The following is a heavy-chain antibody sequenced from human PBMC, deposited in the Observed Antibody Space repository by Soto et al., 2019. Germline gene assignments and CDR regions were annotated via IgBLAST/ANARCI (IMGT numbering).Heavy chain of an antibody. V-gene: IGHV4-39*01. Sequence: NPSETLSLTCTVSGGSISSSSYYWGWIRQPPGKGLEWIGSIYYSGSTYYNPSLKSRVTISVDTSKNQFSLKLSSVTAADTAVYYCAGHLIAAAGIWFDPWGQGTLVTVSS. J-gene: IGHJ5*02. D-gene: IGHD6-13*01. CDR1: GGSISSSSYY. CDR2: IYYSGST. CDR3: AGHLIAAAGIWFDP.